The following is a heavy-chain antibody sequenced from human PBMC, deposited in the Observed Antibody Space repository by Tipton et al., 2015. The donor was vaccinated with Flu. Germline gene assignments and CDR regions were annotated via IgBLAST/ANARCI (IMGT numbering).Heavy chain of an antibody. CDR1: GGSISSYY. D-gene: IGHD5-24*01. CDR2: IYYSGST. V-gene: IGHV4-59*12. J-gene: IGHJ3*02. Sequence: TFFITCSVSGGSISSYYWSWIRQPPGKGLEWIGYIYYSGSTNYNPSLKSRVTISVDTSKNQFSLKLSSVTAADTAVYYCARGSRDGYFDAFDIWGQGTMVTVSS. CDR3: ARGSRDGYFDAFDI.